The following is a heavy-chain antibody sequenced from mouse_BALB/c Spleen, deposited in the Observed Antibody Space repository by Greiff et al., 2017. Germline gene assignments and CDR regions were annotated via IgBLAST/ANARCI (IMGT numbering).Heavy chain of an antibody. V-gene: IGHV14-4*02. CDR3: SGYDGFAY. D-gene: IGHD2-12*01. J-gene: IGHJ3*01. Sequence: EVQLQQSGAELVRSGASVKLSCTASGFNIKDYYMHWVKQRPEQGLEWIGWIDPENGDTEYAPKFQGKATMTADTSSNTAYLQLSSLTSEDTAVYYCSGYDGFAYGGRGTLVTVSA. CDR1: GFNIKDYY. CDR2: IDPENGDT.